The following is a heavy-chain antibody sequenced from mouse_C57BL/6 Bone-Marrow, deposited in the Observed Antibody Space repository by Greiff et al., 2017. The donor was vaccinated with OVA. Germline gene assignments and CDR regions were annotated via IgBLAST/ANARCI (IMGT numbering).Heavy chain of an antibody. CDR2: IWSGGST. V-gene: IGHV2-2*01. CDR3: ASLHYYGSSD. J-gene: IGHJ2*01. CDR1: GFSLPSYG. Sequence: QVQLQQSGPGLVQPSQSLSITCTVPGFSLPSYGVHWVRQSPGKGLEWLGVIWSGGSTDYNAAFISRLSISKDNSKSQVFFKMNSLQADDTAIYYCASLHYYGSSDWGQGTTLTVSS. D-gene: IGHD1-1*01.